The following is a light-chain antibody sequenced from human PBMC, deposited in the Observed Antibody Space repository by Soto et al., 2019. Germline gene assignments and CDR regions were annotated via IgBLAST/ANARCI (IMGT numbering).Light chain of an antibody. V-gene: IGKV3-20*01. CDR2: AIS. CDR3: QQYGSSPMYT. J-gene: IGKJ2*01. CDR1: QTVNNNF. Sequence: EIVLTQSPGTLSLSPGERATLSCRTSQTVNNNFFAWYQQKPGQAPRLLIYAISTRATGIPDRFSGSGSGTDFTLTISRLEPEDFAVYYCQQYGSSPMYTFGRGTKLEIK.